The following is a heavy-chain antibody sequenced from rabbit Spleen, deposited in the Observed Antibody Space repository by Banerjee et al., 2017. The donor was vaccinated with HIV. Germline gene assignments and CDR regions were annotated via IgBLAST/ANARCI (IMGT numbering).Heavy chain of an antibody. J-gene: IGHJ6*01. V-gene: IGHV1S7*01. Sequence: QLTETGGGLVQPGGSLTLSCKASGIDFTNYYITWVRQAPGKGLEWIGIIYAAKGSNDHACWVKAQYPFSSNNPQSPWNLKVTSLKPADPPSYSFASANIPGLGPPRLNLWAPDTLVT. CDR1: GIDFTNYY. CDR3: ASANIPGLGPPRLNL. D-gene: IGHD3-1*01. CDR2: IYAAKGSN.